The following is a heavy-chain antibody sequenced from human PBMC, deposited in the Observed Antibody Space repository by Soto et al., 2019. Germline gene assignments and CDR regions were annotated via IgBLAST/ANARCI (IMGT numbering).Heavy chain of an antibody. V-gene: IGHV4-4*02. D-gene: IGHD3-10*02. Sequence: SETLSLTCAVSGGSISCSNWWSWVRQPPGKGLEWIGEIDHSGSTNDNPSLKSRVTISVDKSKNQFSLKLSSVTAADTAVYYCASVRGGYYYAMDVWGQGTTVTVSS. CDR3: ASVRGGYYYAMDV. CDR2: IDHSGST. CDR1: GGSISCSNW. J-gene: IGHJ6*02.